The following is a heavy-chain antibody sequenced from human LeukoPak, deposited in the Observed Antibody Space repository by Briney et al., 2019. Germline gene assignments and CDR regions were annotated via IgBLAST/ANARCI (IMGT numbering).Heavy chain of an antibody. Sequence: ASVKVSCKASGYTFTGYYMHWVRQAPGQGLEWMGWINPNSGNTNYAQKFQGRVTMTRDTSITTAYMELSRLRSDDTALYYCARLDNYYDSSGYFRVFDYWGQGTLVTVSS. J-gene: IGHJ4*02. V-gene: IGHV1-2*02. CDR3: ARLDNYYDSSGYFRVFDY. CDR2: INPNSGNT. D-gene: IGHD3-22*01. CDR1: GYTFTGYY.